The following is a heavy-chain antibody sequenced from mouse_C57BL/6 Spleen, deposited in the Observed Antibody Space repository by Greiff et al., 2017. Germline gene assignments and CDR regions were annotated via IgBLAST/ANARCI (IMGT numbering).Heavy chain of an antibody. CDR3: ARYPQLAFYAMDY. J-gene: IGHJ4*01. V-gene: IGHV1-76*01. Sequence: QVQLQQSGAELVRPGASVKLSCKASGYTFTDYYINWVKQRPGQGLEWIARIYPGSGNTYYNEKFKGKATLTAEKSSSTAYMQLSSLTSEDSAVYFCARYPQLAFYAMDYWGQGTSVTVSS. CDR1: GYTFTDYY. CDR2: IYPGSGNT. D-gene: IGHD4-1*02.